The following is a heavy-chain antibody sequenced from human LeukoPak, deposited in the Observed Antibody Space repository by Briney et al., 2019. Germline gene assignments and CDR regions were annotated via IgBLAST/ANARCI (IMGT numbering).Heavy chain of an antibody. D-gene: IGHD3-10*01. Sequence: EASVNLSCTAFGHTLRDFCIHWGRHAPPKGLEWMGGYDPEDDERIYSEKFLGRVTLTEDTSTDTAYMELTSLRSDDTAVYYCSTETAGNYWGQGTLVTVSS. J-gene: IGHJ4*02. CDR3: STETAGNY. CDR2: YDPEDDER. V-gene: IGHV1-24*01. CDR1: GHTLRDFC.